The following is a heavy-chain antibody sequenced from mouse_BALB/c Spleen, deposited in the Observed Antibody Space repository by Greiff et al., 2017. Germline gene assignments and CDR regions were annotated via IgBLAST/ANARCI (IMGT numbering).Heavy chain of an antibody. D-gene: IGHD2-1*01. V-gene: IGHV5-4*02. CDR3: ARDRNYGNPYYAMDY. CDR2: ISDGGSYT. Sequence: EVMLVESGGGLVKPGGSLKLSCAASGFTFSDYYMYWVRQTPEKRLEWVATISDGGSYTYYPDSVKGRFTISRDNAKNNLYLQMSSLKSEDTAMYDCARDRNYGNPYYAMDYWGQGTSVTVSS. CDR1: GFTFSDYY. J-gene: IGHJ4*01.